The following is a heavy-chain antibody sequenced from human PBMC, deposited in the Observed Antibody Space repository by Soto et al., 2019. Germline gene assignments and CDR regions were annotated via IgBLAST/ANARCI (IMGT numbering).Heavy chain of an antibody. D-gene: IGHD3-16*01. Sequence: XGCLRLSCTTSGFIFGSYSMHWFRQAPGKRLEWVAVTSSNGGTTIYADSVKGRFTISRDNSKNTLYLQMNRLRVDDTAVYYCAREVVFLQCFFDNWGQGIPVTVSS. CDR2: TSSNGGTT. CDR3: AREVVFLQCFFDN. V-gene: IGHV3-30-3*01. CDR1: GFIFGSYS. J-gene: IGHJ4*02.